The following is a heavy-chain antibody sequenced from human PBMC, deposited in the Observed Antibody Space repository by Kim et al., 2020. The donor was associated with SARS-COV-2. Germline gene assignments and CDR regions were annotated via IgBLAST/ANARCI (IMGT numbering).Heavy chain of an antibody. J-gene: IGHJ3*02. CDR3: ARDQNGPSGDWASDI. V-gene: IGHV1-69*13. CDR2: ITPLFRTP. Sequence: SVKVSCKSSGGSFSRQAIHWVRQAPRQGLEWMGGITPLFRTPKYAEKFQGRVTISADDSTSTVYMELRSLRADDTAVYYCARDQNGPSGDWASDIWGQGTKVIVSS. CDR1: GGSFSRQA. D-gene: IGHD2-21*02.